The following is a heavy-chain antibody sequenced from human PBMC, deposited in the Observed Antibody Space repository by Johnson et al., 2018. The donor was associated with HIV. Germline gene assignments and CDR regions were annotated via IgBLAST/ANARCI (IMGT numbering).Heavy chain of an antibody. CDR2: IQYDGSDK. V-gene: IGHV3-30*02. CDR3: AKDGGKWSYSFDV. CDR1: GFIFRTNG. J-gene: IGHJ3*01. Sequence: QMQLVESGGGVVRPGGSLRLSCAASGFIFRTNGMHWVRQAPGKGLEWVSFIQYDGSDKSYADSVEGRFTISRDNSKNTLYLQMNNLRTEDTGLYYCAKDGGKWSYSFDVWGQGTMVSVSS. D-gene: IGHD2-8*01.